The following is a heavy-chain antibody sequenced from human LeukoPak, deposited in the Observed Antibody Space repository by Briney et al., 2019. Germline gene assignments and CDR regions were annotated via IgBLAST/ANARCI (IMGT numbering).Heavy chain of an antibody. CDR3: AKVPLSSSGWDREYYFDY. CDR1: AFRFSSYG. Sequence: GGSLRLSCAASAFRFSSYGMHWVRQAPGKGPEWVAFIRSDSSNQYYADSVKGRFTISRDNSKNTLYLQMNSLRAEDTAVYYRAKVPLSSSGWDREYYFDYWGQGTLVTVSS. D-gene: IGHD6-19*01. J-gene: IGHJ4*02. V-gene: IGHV3-30*02. CDR2: IRSDSSNQ.